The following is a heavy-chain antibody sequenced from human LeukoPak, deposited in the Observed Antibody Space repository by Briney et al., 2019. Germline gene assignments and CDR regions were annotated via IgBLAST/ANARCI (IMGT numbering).Heavy chain of an antibody. CDR2: ISYDGSNK. CDR3: ARDRGGPDY. Sequence: PGRSLRLSCAASGFTFSSYAMHWVRQAPGKGLEWVAVISYDGSNKYYADSVKGRFTISRDNSKNTLYLQMNSLRAEDTAVYYCARDRGGPDYWGQGTLVTVSS. CDR1: GFTFSSYA. V-gene: IGHV3-30*04. J-gene: IGHJ4*02.